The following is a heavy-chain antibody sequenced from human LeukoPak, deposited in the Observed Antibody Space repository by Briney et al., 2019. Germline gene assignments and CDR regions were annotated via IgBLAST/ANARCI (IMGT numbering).Heavy chain of an antibody. D-gene: IGHD3-10*01. V-gene: IGHV3-7*01. CDR2: IKQDESQK. CDR3: ARVFYYGSRYYYMDV. CDR1: GFTFSSYW. Sequence: GGSLRLSCAASGFTFSSYWMSWVRQAPGKGPEWVASIKQDESQKYYVDSVKGRFTISRDNAKNSLYLQMNSLRAEDTAVYYCARVFYYGSRYYYMDVWGKGTTVTISS. J-gene: IGHJ6*03.